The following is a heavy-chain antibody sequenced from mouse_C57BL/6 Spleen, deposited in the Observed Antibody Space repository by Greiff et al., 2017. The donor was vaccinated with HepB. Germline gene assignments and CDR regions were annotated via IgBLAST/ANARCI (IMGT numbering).Heavy chain of an antibody. J-gene: IGHJ4*01. D-gene: IGHD2-4*01. CDR2: IWSDGST. CDR3: ARGGSTMITTGYYAMDY. Sequence: QVQLKESGPGLVAPSQSLSITCTVSGFSLTSYGVHWVRQPPGKGLEWLVVIWSDGSTTYNSALKSRLSISQDNSKSQVFLKMNSLQTDDTAMYYLARGGSTMITTGYYAMDYWGQGTSVTVSS. CDR1: GFSLTSYG. V-gene: IGHV2-6*03.